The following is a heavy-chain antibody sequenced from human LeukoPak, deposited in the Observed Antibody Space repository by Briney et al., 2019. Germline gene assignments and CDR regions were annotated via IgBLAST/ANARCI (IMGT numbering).Heavy chain of an antibody. CDR2: ISSSGSTI. V-gene: IGHV3-48*03. J-gene: IGHJ6*04. Sequence: QPGGSLRLSCAASGFTFSCYEMNWVRQAPGKGLEWVSYISSSGSTITYADSVKGRFTSSRDNAKYSLYLQMNSLRAEDTAVYYCARGEYQLLHYYYYGMDVWGKGTTVTVSS. CDR1: GFTFSCYE. CDR3: ARGEYQLLHYYYYGMDV. D-gene: IGHD2-2*01.